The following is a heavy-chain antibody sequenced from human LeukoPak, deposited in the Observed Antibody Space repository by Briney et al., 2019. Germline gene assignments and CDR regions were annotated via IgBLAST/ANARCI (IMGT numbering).Heavy chain of an antibody. CDR2: IYSSGST. CDR1: GFTVSSNY. Sequence: GGSLRLSCAASGFTVSSNYMNWVRQAPGKGLVWVSIIYSSGSTYYADSVKGRFTTSRDNSKNTLYLQMNTLRVEDTAVYYCARRYSSGWWIDYWGQGTLVTVSS. J-gene: IGHJ4*02. V-gene: IGHV3-53*01. D-gene: IGHD6-19*01. CDR3: ARRYSSGWWIDY.